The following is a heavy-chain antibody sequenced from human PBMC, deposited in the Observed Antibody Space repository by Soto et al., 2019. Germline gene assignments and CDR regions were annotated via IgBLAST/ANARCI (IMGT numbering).Heavy chain of an antibody. CDR3: ARDSVIVVVPATEGPLNAFDI. CDR1: GFTFSSYS. J-gene: IGHJ3*02. D-gene: IGHD2-2*01. V-gene: IGHV3-21*01. Sequence: GGSLRLSCAASGFTFSSYSMNWVRQAPGKGLEWVSSISSSSSYIYYADSVKGRFTISRDNAKNSLYLQMNSLRAEDTAVYYCARDSVIVVVPATEGPLNAFDIWGQGTMVTVSS. CDR2: ISSSSSYI.